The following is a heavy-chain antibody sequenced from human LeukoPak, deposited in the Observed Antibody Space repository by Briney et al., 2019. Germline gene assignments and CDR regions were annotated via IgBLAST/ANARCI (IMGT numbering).Heavy chain of an antibody. CDR3: AKENYYGSGSYPVDY. CDR2: ISGSGGST. Sequence: GGSLRLSCAASGFTFSSYGMSWVRQAPGKGLEWVSAISGSGGSTYYADSVKGRFTISRDNSKNTLYLQMNSLRAEDTAVYYCAKENYYGSGSYPVDYWGQGTLVTVSS. J-gene: IGHJ4*02. D-gene: IGHD3-10*01. CDR1: GFTFSSYG. V-gene: IGHV3-23*01.